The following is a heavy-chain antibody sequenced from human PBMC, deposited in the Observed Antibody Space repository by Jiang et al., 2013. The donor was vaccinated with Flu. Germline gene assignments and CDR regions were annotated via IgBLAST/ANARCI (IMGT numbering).Heavy chain of an antibody. CDR1: GFTFSDYY. D-gene: IGHD6-13*01. J-gene: IGHJ4*02. CDR3: ARDLRQLVPVGLSDY. Sequence: QVQLVESGGGLVKPGGSLRLSCAASGFTFSDYYMSWIRQAPGKGLEWVSYISSSSSYTNYADSVKGRFTISRDNAKNSLYLQMNSLRAEDTAVYYCARDLRQLVPVGLSDYWGQGTLVTVSS. V-gene: IGHV3-11*06. CDR2: ISSSSSYT.